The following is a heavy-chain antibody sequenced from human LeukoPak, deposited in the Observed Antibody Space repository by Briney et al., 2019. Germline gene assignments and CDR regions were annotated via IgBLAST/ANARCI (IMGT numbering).Heavy chain of an antibody. V-gene: IGHV3-48*03. CDR3: ARDPYSGTYGDTYYYYMDV. D-gene: IGHD1-26*01. CDR1: GFTFSSYE. J-gene: IGHJ6*03. Sequence: GGSLRLSCAASGFTFSSYEMNWVRQAPGKGLEWVSYISSSGSTIYYADSVKGRFTISRDNARNSLYLQMNSLRAEDTAVYYCARDPYSGTYGDTYYYYMDVWAKGTTVTISS. CDR2: ISSSGSTI.